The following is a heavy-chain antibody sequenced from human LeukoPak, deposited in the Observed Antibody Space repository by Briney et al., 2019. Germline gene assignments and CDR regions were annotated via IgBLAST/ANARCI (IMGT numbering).Heavy chain of an antibody. CDR2: INSDGSST. CDR3: ASDTYYYESSGYYRDAFDV. V-gene: IGHV3-74*01. J-gene: IGHJ3*01. CDR1: GFTFSSYW. D-gene: IGHD3-22*01. Sequence: GGSLRLSCAASGFTFSSYWMHWVRQAPGKGLVWVSRINSDGSSTSYADSVKGRFTISRDNAKNTLYLQMNSLRAEDTAVYYCASDTYYYESSGYYRDAFDVWGQGTMVTVSS.